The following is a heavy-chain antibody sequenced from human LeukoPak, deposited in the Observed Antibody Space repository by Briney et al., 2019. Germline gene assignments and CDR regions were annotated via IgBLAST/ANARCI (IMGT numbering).Heavy chain of an antibody. J-gene: IGHJ4*02. CDR2: ISSSSGYK. CDR1: GFTFSSYS. CDR3: ARTSGESTAALRAPFDY. D-gene: IGHD6-6*01. Sequence: GGSLRLSCAVSGFTFSSYSMTWVRQAPGKGLEWVSSISSSSGYKYYADSVKGRFTISRDDAKNSLYLQMDSLRAEDAAVYYCARTSGESTAALRAPFDYWGQGTLATVSS. V-gene: IGHV3-21*01.